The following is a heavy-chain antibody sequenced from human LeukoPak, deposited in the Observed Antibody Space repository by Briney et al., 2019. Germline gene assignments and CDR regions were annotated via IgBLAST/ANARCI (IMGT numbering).Heavy chain of an antibody. CDR2: ISSSGSTI. Sequence: GGSLRLSCAASGFTFSSYEMNWVRQAPGKGLEWVSYISSSGSTIYYADSVKGRFTISRDNAKNSLYLQMNSLRAEDTAVYDCARDKTGDTPDYYYGMDVWGKGTTVTVSS. J-gene: IGHJ6*04. CDR3: ARDKTGDTPDYYYGMDV. D-gene: IGHD2-2*02. CDR1: GFTFSSYE. V-gene: IGHV3-48*03.